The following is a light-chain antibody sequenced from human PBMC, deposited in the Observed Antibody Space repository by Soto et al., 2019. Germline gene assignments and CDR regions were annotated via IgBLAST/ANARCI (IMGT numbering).Light chain of an antibody. V-gene: IGLV2-14*01. Sequence: QSALTQPASVSGSPGQSITISCTGTRSDVGGYNYVSWYQQHPGKAPRLMIYEVSNRPSGVSTRFSGSKSGTTSSLTISGLQAEDEADYYCSSYTRTSTRVFGGGTKLTVL. CDR2: EVS. CDR1: RSDVGGYNY. J-gene: IGLJ3*02. CDR3: SSYTRTSTRV.